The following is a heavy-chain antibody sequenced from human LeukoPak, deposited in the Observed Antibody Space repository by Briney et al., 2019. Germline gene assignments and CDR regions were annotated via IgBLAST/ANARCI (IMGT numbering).Heavy chain of an antibody. CDR1: GFTFSSYS. CDR2: IRSKANSYAT. CDR3: TRLGYGDYTQPDY. J-gene: IGHJ4*02. V-gene: IGHV3-73*01. D-gene: IGHD4-17*01. Sequence: GGSLRLSCAASGFTFSSYSMNWVRQASGKGLEWVGRIRSKANSYATAYAASVKGRFTISRDDSKSTAYLQMNSLKTEDTAVYYCTRLGYGDYTQPDYWGQGTLVTVSS.